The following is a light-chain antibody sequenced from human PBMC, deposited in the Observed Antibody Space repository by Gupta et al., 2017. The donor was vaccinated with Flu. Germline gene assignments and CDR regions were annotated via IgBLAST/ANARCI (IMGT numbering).Light chain of an antibody. CDR3: QTWGTGIRV. CDR2: LNSDGSH. J-gene: IGLJ3*02. CDR1: SGHSNYA. V-gene: IGLV4-69*01. Sequence: QLVVTQSPSASASLGASVELTCTLSSGHSNYAIAWHQQQPDKGPRYLMKLNSDGSHSKGDGIPDRFSGFSSGAERYLIISSLQAEDEDNYYCQTWGTGIRVFGGGTKLTVL.